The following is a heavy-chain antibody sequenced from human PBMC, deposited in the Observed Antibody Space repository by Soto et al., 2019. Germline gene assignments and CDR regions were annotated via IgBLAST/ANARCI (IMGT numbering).Heavy chain of an antibody. CDR1: GGSFISYS. Sequence: GXSVKVPCTVFGGSFISYSIIWVRQAPGQGLEWMGGIIPIFGTPNYAQNFQGRVTISADGSTNTAYMELSSLRSEDTAVYYCARGGAGRYTYYYYYGMDVWGQGTTVTVSS. CDR3: ARGGAGRYTYYYYYGMDV. J-gene: IGHJ6*02. CDR2: IIPIFGTP. D-gene: IGHD6-13*01. V-gene: IGHV1-69*13.